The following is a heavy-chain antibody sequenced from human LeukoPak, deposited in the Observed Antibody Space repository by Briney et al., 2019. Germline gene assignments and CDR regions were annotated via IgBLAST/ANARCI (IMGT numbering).Heavy chain of an antibody. J-gene: IGHJ4*02. D-gene: IGHD2-2*01. Sequence: GASVKVSXKAPGYTFTSYGISWVRQAPGQGLEWMGWISAYNGNTNYAQKLQGRVTMTTDTSTSTAYMELRSLRSDDTAVYYCARGFSPVVPAAIDLDYWGQGTLVTVSS. CDR2: ISAYNGNT. CDR3: ARGFSPVVPAAIDLDY. V-gene: IGHV1-18*01. CDR1: GYTFTSYG.